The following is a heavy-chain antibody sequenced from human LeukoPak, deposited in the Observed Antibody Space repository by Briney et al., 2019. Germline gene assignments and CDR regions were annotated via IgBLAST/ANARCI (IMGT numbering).Heavy chain of an antibody. CDR3: ARCITIFGVVIFDNWFDP. Sequence: ASVKVSCKASGYSFSTHWMHWVRQAPGQGLEWMGIINPSGGFTSYAQKLQGRVTVTRDMSTSTVYMELSNLRSDDTAVYYCARCITIFGVVIFDNWFDPWGQGTLVTVSS. D-gene: IGHD3-3*01. CDR1: GYSFSTHW. CDR2: INPSGGFT. V-gene: IGHV1-46*01. J-gene: IGHJ5*02.